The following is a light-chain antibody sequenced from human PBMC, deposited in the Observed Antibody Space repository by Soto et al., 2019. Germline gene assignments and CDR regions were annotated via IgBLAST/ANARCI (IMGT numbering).Light chain of an antibody. J-gene: IGKJ4*01. CDR3: QHRSTWPLT. CDR1: QSVSSSY. Sequence: EIVLTQSPDTLSLSPGESATLSCRASQSVSSSYLAWYQQKPGRAPRLLIYGASNRATGIPDRFSGSGSGTDFTLTISSLEPEDFAVYYCQHRSTWPLTFGGGTRVQIK. V-gene: IGKV3D-20*02. CDR2: GAS.